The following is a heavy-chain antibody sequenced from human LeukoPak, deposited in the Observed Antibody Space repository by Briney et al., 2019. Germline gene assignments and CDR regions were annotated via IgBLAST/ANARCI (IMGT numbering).Heavy chain of an antibody. CDR2: ISAYNGNT. V-gene: IGHV1-18*01. J-gene: IGHJ4*02. Sequence: ASVKVSCKASGYTFTSYGISWVRQAPGQGLEWMGWISAYNGNTNYAQKLQGRVIMTTDTSTSTAYMELRSLRSDDTAVYYCALRFLEWLFDPNYFDYWGQGTLVTVSS. CDR3: ALRFLEWLFDPNYFDY. CDR1: GYTFTSYG. D-gene: IGHD3-3*01.